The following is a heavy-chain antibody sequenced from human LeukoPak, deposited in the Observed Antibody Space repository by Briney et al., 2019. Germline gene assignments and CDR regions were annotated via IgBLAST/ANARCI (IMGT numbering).Heavy chain of an antibody. Sequence: GGSLRLSCAVSGFTFSNYWMSWVRQAPGKGPEWVANIKQDGSEKDYVDSVKGRFTISRDNAQNSLYLQMNSLRAEDTAVYYCARDPRLRNDIVVVPAAIRDYYYYYYMDVWGKGTTVTVSS. CDR1: GFTFSNYW. V-gene: IGHV3-7*01. D-gene: IGHD2-2*02. CDR3: ARDPRLRNDIVVVPAAIRDYYYYYYMDV. J-gene: IGHJ6*03. CDR2: IKQDGSEK.